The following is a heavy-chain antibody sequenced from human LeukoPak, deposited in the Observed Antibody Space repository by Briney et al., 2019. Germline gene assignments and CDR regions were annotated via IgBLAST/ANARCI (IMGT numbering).Heavy chain of an antibody. CDR3: AKGKGSSSSSIDW. CDR2: ISGSGGST. CDR1: GFTFNTYA. V-gene: IGHV3-23*01. J-gene: IGHJ4*02. Sequence: PRGSLRLSCAASGFTFNTYAMSWVRQAPGKGLEWVSAISGSGGSTYYADSVKGRFTISRDNSKNTLYLQIHSLRAEDTAVYYCAKGKGSSSSSIDWWGQGTLVTVSS. D-gene: IGHD2-15*01.